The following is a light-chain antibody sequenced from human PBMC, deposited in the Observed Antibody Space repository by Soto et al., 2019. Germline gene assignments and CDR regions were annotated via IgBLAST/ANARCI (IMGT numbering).Light chain of an antibody. V-gene: IGKV1-27*01. CDR1: QGITYY. Sequence: DIQMTQSPSSLSASVGDRVTITCRASQGITYYLAWYQQKPGKVPKLLIHAASTLQSVVPSRFSGGGSGAGFTLSISSLQTEDVATSYCQTYNSATLTFGGGTKVEIK. CDR3: QTYNSATLT. J-gene: IGKJ4*01. CDR2: AAS.